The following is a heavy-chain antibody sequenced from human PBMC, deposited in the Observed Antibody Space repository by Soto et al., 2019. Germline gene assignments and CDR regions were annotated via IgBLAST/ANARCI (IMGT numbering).Heavy chain of an antibody. CDR3: ARSQGSSTSLEIYYYYYYGMDV. D-gene: IGHD2-2*01. CDR1: GGTFGSYA. Sequence: QVQLVQSGAEVKQPGSSVKVSCKASGGTFGSYAISWVRQAPGQGLEWMGGIIPITATANYAQKFQGRVTITADETTSTACMQLSSLRSEDTAVYYCARSQGSSTSLEIYYYYYYGMDVWGQGTTVTVSS. CDR2: IIPITATA. J-gene: IGHJ6*02. V-gene: IGHV1-69*01.